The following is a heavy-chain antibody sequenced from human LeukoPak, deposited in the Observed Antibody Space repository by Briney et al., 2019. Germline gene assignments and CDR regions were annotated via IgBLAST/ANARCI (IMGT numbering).Heavy chain of an antibody. CDR3: ARGSWQGYHFDY. CDR1: GGSISSGGYH. CDR2: IYYSGST. J-gene: IGHJ4*02. Sequence: SETLSLTCTVSGGSISSGGYHWSWIRQHPGKGLEWIGYIYYSGSTYYNPSLKSRVTISVDTSKNQFSLKLSSVTAADTAVYYCARGSWQGYHFDYWGQGTLVTVSS. D-gene: IGHD5-12*01. V-gene: IGHV4-31*03.